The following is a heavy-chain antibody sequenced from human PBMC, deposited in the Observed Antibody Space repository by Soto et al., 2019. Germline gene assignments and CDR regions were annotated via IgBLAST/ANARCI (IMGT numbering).Heavy chain of an antibody. CDR3: ATGTNGTTGWYHP. CDR1: GSTFTNFY. V-gene: IGHV1-2*02. J-gene: IGHJ5*02. CDR2: INPKSGDT. D-gene: IGHD1-1*01. Sequence: QVQLVQSGTEVKKPGASVTVSCKSSGSTFTNFYLTWLHQAPGQGLEWMGWINPKSGDTTSSQKFQGRVTMSRDTSFSTAYMELTRLTSDDSAVYYCATGTNGTTGWYHPWGQGTRVTVSS.